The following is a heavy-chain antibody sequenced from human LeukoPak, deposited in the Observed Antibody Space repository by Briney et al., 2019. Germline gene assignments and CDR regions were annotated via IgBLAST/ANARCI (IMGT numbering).Heavy chain of an antibody. CDR3: ASGVGDV. CDR2: ISGSGSST. Sequence: GSLRLSCAASGCTLSSYAMSWVRQAPGKGLEWVSTISGSGSSTYYADSVKGRFTISRDNAKNSLYLQMNSLRAEDTAVYYCASGVGDVWGQGTTVTVSS. J-gene: IGHJ6*02. CDR1: GCTLSSYA. D-gene: IGHD3-10*01. V-gene: IGHV3-23*01.